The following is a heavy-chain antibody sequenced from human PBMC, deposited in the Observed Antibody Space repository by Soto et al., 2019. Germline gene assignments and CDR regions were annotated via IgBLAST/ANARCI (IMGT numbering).Heavy chain of an antibody. CDR3: ARSPLNTYVYAGGMDV. CDR2: INHSGST. CDR1: GGSFSGYY. J-gene: IGHJ6*02. Sequence: QVQLQQWGAGLLKPSETLSLTCAVYGGSFSGYYWSWIRQPPGKGLEWIGEINHSGSTNYNPSLKSRVTISVDTSKNQFSLKLSSVTAADTAVYYCARSPLNTYVYAGGMDVWGQGTTVTVSS. V-gene: IGHV4-34*01. D-gene: IGHD2-8*01.